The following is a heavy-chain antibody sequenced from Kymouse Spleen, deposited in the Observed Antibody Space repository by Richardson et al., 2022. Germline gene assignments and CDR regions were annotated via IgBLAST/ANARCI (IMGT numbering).Heavy chain of an antibody. Sequence: EVQLVESGGGLVQPGGSLRLSCAASGFTFSSYAMSWVRQAPGKGLEWVSAISGSGGSTYYADSVKGRFTISRDNSKNTLYLQMNSLRAEDTAVYYCAKPAAAGTRDYYYYGMDVWGQGTTVTVSS. CDR2: ISGSGGST. CDR1: GFTFSSYA. J-gene: IGHJ6*02. D-gene: IGHD6-13*01. V-gene: IGHV3-23*04. CDR3: AKPAAAGTRDYYYYGMDV.